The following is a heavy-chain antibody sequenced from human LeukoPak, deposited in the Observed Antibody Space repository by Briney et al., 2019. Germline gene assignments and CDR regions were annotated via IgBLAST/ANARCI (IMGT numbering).Heavy chain of an antibody. CDR2: ISYDGSNK. CDR3: ARTALYGDYAPHFDY. CDR1: GFTFSSYA. D-gene: IGHD4-17*01. V-gene: IGHV3-30*04. Sequence: GGSLRLSCAASGFTFSSYAMSWVRQAPGKGLEWVAVISYDGSNKYYADSVKGRFTISRDNSKNTLYLQMNSLRAEDTAVYYCARTALYGDYAPHFDYWGQGTLVTVSS. J-gene: IGHJ4*02.